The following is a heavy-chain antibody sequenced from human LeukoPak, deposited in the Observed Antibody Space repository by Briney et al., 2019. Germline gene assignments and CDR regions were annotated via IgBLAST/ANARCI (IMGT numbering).Heavy chain of an antibody. CDR1: GFTFNNYL. D-gene: IGHD3-10*01. Sequence: GGSLRLSCAASGFTFNNYLMSWVRQAPGKGLEWVSVLFTGGGRTLYADSVKGRFTISGDTSRTTLYLQMNGLRAEDTAVYYCAKECDYSPGRIFDLWGRGTLVTVSS. J-gene: IGHJ4*02. CDR2: LFTGGGRT. V-gene: IGHV3-23*01. CDR3: AKECDYSPGRIFDL.